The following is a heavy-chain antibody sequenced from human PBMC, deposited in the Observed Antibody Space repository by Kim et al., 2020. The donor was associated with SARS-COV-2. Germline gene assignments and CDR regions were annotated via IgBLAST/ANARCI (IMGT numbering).Heavy chain of an antibody. J-gene: IGHJ4*02. CDR3: ARGFTGSYYRFDF. Sequence: NYNPSLRSRVTVSVDTSKNQVSLKLSSVTAADTAFYYCARGFTGSYYRFDFWGQGTLVTVSS. V-gene: IGHV4-59*09. D-gene: IGHD1-26*01.